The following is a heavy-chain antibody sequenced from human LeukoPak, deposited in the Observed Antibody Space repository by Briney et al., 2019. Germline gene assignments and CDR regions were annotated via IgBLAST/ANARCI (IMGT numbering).Heavy chain of an antibody. V-gene: IGHV3-7*03. CDR2: IKQDGSEK. CDR3: ARSNTGSEGWFDP. CDR1: GFTFSSYW. Sequence: GGSLRLSCAASGFTFSSYWMSWVRQAPGKGLEWVANIKQDGSEKYYVDSVKGRFTISRDNAKNSLYLQMNSLRAEDTAVYYCARSNTGSEGWFDPWGQGTLVTVSS. D-gene: IGHD2-8*02. J-gene: IGHJ5*02.